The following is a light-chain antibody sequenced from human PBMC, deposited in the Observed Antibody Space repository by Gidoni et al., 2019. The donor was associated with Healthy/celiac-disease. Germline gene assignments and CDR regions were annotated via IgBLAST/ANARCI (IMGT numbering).Light chain of an antibody. J-gene: IGKJ1*01. CDR3: QQSYSTPWT. V-gene: IGKV1-39*01. CDR1: QSISSY. CDR2: AAS. Sequence: DIQMTQSPSSLSASVGDRVTITCRASQSISSYLNWYQQKPGKAPKLLIYAASSLQSGVPSRFSGSGSGTDFTLTISSPQPEDFATYYCQQSYSTPWTFXQXTKVXIK.